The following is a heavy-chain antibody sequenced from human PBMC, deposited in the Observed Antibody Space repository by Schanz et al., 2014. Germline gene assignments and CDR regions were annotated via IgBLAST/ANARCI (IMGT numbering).Heavy chain of an antibody. CDR1: GFTFRTYS. V-gene: IGHV3-48*02. CDR3: VRSHSGSTAYSAFDY. Sequence: EVQLVESGGGLVRPGGSLRLSCAASGFTFRTYSMNWVRQAPGKGLEWVSYTSSRSNTIYYADSVKGRFTISRDNAKNSLFLQMKSLRDEDTAVYYCVRSHSGSTAYSAFDYWGQGTLVTVSS. D-gene: IGHD3-9*01. CDR2: TSSRSNTI. J-gene: IGHJ4*02.